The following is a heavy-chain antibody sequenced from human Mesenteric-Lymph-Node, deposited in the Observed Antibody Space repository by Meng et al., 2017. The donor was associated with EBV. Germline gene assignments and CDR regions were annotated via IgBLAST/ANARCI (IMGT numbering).Heavy chain of an antibody. CDR2: IYYSGNT. J-gene: IGHJ4*02. D-gene: IGHD3-10*01. CDR3: ARPRIRYGSGSYYY. V-gene: IGHV4-30-4*01. CDR1: GDSISSAGYY. Sequence: QVQLQGSGPGLVKPSQTLSLTCTVSGDSISSAGYYWSWIRQPPGKGLEWIGYIYYSGNTYYNPSLRSRVTISVDTSKNQISLNLISVTAADTAVYYCARPRIRYGSGSYYYWGQGTLVTVSS.